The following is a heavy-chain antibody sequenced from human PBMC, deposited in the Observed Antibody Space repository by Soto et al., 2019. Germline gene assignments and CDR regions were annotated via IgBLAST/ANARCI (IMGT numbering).Heavy chain of an antibody. Sequence: EVQLLESGGGLVQPGGSLRLSCAASGFTFSSYSMNWVRQAPGKGLEWVSSISSSSSYIYYADSVKGRFTISRDNAKNSLYLQMNSLRAEDTAVYYCARAPYYYGSGVPLYGMDVWGQGTTVTVSS. D-gene: IGHD3-10*01. CDR3: ARAPYYYGSGVPLYGMDV. CDR1: GFTFSSYS. CDR2: ISSSSSYI. J-gene: IGHJ6*02. V-gene: IGHV3-21*01.